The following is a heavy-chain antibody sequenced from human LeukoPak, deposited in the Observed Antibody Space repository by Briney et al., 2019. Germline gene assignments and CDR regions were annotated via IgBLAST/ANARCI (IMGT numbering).Heavy chain of an antibody. CDR1: GYSISSDYY. V-gene: IGHV4-38-2*02. J-gene: IGHJ4*02. CDR2: IFHNGST. Sequence: PSETLSLTCTVSGYSISSDYYWGWIRQPPGKGLEWIGNIFHNGSTYYNPSLKGRVTMSIDTSKKQFSLKLRTATAADTAVYYCARIEDVTRGYNHAYYFDYWGQGTLVTVSS. CDR3: ARIEDVTRGYNHAYYFDY. D-gene: IGHD5-18*01.